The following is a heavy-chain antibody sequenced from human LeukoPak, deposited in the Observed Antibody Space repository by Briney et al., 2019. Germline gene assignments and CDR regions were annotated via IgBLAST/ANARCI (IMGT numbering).Heavy chain of an antibody. CDR2: INHSGST. CDR3: ARGLRLYSGYDFLRY. J-gene: IGHJ4*02. CDR1: GFTFSDYY. V-gene: IGHV4-34*01. D-gene: IGHD5-12*01. Sequence: KTGGSLRLSCAASGFTFSDYYMSWIRQPPGKGLEWIGEINHSGSTNYNASLKSRVTISVDTSKNQFSLKLSSVTAADTAVYYCARGLRLYSGYDFLRYWGQGTQVTVSS.